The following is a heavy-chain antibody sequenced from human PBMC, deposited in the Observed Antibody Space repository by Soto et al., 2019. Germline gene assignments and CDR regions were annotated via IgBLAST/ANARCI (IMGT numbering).Heavy chain of an antibody. CDR1: GFTFSSYA. D-gene: IGHD6-13*01. Sequence: GGSLRLSCAASGFTFSSYAMSWVRQAPGKGLEWVSAISGSGGSTYYADSVKGRFTISRDNSKNTLYLQMNSLRAEDTAVYYCAKTPKSERDLSKQLVREKDIDYWGQGTLVTVSS. CDR2: ISGSGGST. V-gene: IGHV3-23*01. J-gene: IGHJ4*02. CDR3: AKTPKSERDLSKQLVREKDIDY.